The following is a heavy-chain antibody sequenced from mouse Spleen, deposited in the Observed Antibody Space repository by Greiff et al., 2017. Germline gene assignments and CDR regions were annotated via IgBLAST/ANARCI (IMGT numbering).Heavy chain of an antibody. CDR1: GYTFTDYY. Sequence: QVHVKQSGAELVRPGASVKLSCKASGYTFTDYYINWVKQRPGQGLEWIARIYPGSGNTYYNEKFKGKATLTAEKSSSTAYMQLSSLTSEDSAVYFCARGTTVVFDYWGQGTTLTVSS. CDR2: IYPGSGNT. J-gene: IGHJ2*01. D-gene: IGHD1-1*01. V-gene: IGHV1-76*01. CDR3: ARGTTVVFDY.